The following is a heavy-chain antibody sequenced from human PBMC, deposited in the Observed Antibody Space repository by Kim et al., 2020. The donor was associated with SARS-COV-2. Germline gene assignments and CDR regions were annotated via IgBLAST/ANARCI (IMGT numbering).Heavy chain of an antibody. CDR3: ARDGGTDYYDNSFDY. Sequence: ASVKVSCKASGYTFTSYAMHWVRQAPGQRPEWMGWINAANGNRKYSQKFQGRVTITRDTSASTAYMELSSLRSEDTAVYYCARDGGTDYYDNSFDYWGQGTLVTVSS. CDR2: INAANGNR. J-gene: IGHJ4*02. V-gene: IGHV1-3*01. CDR1: GYTFTSYA. D-gene: IGHD3-22*01.